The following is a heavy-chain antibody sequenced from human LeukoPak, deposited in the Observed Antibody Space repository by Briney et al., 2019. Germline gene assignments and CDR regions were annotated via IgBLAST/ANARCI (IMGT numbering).Heavy chain of an antibody. CDR3: AKDLRYYDSSGYSDY. V-gene: IGHV3-23*01. Sequence: PGGFLRLSCAASGFTFSSYAMSWVRQAPGKGLEWVSTISGSGGSTYYADSVKGRFTISRDNSKNTLYLQMNSLRAEDTAVYYCAKDLRYYDSSGYSDYWGQGTLVTVSS. J-gene: IGHJ4*02. CDR2: ISGSGGST. D-gene: IGHD3-22*01. CDR1: GFTFSSYA.